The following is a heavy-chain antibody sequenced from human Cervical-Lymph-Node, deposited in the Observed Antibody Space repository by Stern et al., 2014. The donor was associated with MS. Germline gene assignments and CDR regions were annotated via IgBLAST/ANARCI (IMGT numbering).Heavy chain of an antibody. V-gene: IGHV1-2*02. CDR1: GYTFTGYY. J-gene: IGHJ6*02. Sequence: VQLVESGAEVKKPGASVKVSCKASGYTFTGYYMHWVRQAPGQGLEWMGWINPNSGGTNYAQKFQGRVTMTRDTSISTAYMELSRLRSDDTAVYYCARDPSPFLEWSLYYYYGMDVWGQGTTVTVSS. D-gene: IGHD3-3*02. CDR3: ARDPSPFLEWSLYYYYGMDV. CDR2: INPNSGGT.